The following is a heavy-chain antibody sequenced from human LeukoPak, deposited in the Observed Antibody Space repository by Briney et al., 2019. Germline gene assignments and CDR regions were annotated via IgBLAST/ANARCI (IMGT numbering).Heavy chain of an antibody. CDR2: IRSDGSST. Sequence: PGGSLRLSCAASGLTFSSYWMHWVRQVPGKGLVWVSRIRSDGSSTSYADSVKGRFTISRDNAKNTLYLQMSSLRVDDTAAYYCAKDDYNRHWGQGTLVTVSS. V-gene: IGHV3-74*01. CDR1: GLTFSSYW. CDR3: AKDDYNRH. J-gene: IGHJ4*02. D-gene: IGHD5-24*01.